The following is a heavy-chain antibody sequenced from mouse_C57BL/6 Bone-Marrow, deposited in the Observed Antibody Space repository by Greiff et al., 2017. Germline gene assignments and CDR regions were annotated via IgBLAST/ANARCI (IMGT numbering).Heavy chain of an antibody. CDR2: IDPETGGT. D-gene: IGHD1-1*01. V-gene: IGHV1-15*01. CDR1: GYTFTDYE. CDR3: TRDYYGSSYYYFDY. J-gene: IGHJ2*01. Sequence: QVQLQQSGAELVRPGASVTLSCKASGYTFTDYEMHWVKQTPVHGLEWIGAIDPETGGTAYNQKFKGKAILTADKSSSTAYMELRSLTSEDSAVYYGTRDYYGSSYYYFDYWGQGTTLTVSS.